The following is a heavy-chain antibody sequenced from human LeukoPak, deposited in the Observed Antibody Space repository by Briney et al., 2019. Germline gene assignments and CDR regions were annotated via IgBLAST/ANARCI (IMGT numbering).Heavy chain of an antibody. D-gene: IGHD6-19*01. CDR2: ISAYNGNT. V-gene: IGHV1-18*01. J-gene: IGHJ4*02. Sequence: ASVKVSCKASGYTFTSYGISWVRQAPGQGLEWMGWISAYNGNTNYALKIQGRVTMTTDTSTSTAYMELTSLRSDDTAVYYCARSPIGAVAGTVDYWGQGTLVTVSS. CDR3: ARSPIGAVAGTVDY. CDR1: GYTFTSYG.